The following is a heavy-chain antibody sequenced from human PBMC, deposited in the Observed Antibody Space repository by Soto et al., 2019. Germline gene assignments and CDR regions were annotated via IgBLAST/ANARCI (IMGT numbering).Heavy chain of an antibody. CDR3: ARVPHDYGDYYFDF. J-gene: IGHJ4*02. Sequence: GGFLRLSCAASGFTFSSYGMSWVRQAPGKGLEWVSIISSRSSNIYYADSVKGRFTISRDNAKDSLYLQMNSLRAEDTAVYYCARVPHDYGDYYFDFWGQGTLVTVSS. CDR1: GFTFSSYG. D-gene: IGHD4-17*01. CDR2: ISSRSSNI. V-gene: IGHV3-21*01.